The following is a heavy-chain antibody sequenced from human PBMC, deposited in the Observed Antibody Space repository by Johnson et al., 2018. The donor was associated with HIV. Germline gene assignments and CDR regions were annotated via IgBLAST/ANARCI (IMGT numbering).Heavy chain of an antibody. CDR2: ISDDGSNK. V-gene: IGHV3-30*18. Sequence: QVQLVESGGGVVQPGRSLRLSCAASGFTLSSYGMHWVRQAPGKGLEWVAVISDDGSNKYYADSVKGRFTISRDNSKNTLYLQMNSLRAEDTAVYYCAKDHYYYDSSGSAIDAFDIWGQGTMVTVSS. D-gene: IGHD3-22*01. CDR1: GFTLSSYG. J-gene: IGHJ3*02. CDR3: AKDHYYYDSSGSAIDAFDI.